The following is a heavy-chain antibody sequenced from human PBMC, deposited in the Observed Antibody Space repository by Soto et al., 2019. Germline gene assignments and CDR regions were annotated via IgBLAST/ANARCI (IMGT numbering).Heavy chain of an antibody. CDR1: GDSFSSFY. D-gene: IGHD3-22*01. V-gene: IGHV4-59*08. CDR2: IYYSGTT. CDR3: MLGSGWKDFDY. J-gene: IGHJ4*02. Sequence: PSETLSLTCTVSGDSFSSFYWSWIRQPPGKGLEWIGYIYYSGTTKYNPSLKSRATISVDKTKNQFSLKLSSVTAADTAVYYCMLGSGWKDFDYWGQGTLVTVSS.